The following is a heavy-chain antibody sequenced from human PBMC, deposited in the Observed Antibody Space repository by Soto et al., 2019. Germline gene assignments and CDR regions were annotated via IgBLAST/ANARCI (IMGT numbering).Heavy chain of an antibody. Sequence: GGSLTLSCAASGFTFSKAWMNWVRQAPGKGLEWVGRIKSKTDGGTTNYAAPVKGRFTISRDDSKNTLYLQMNSLKTEDTDVYYCQGEWLTETDSWGQGALVNVSS. CDR3: QGEWLTETDS. J-gene: IGHJ4*02. CDR1: GFTFSKAW. CDR2: IKSKTDGGTT. D-gene: IGHD3-3*01. V-gene: IGHV3-15*07.